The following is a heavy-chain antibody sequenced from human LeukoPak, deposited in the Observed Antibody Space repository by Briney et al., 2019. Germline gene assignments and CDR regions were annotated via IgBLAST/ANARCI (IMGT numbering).Heavy chain of an antibody. Sequence: GGSLRLSCAASGPTFSSYAMSWVRQAPGKGLEWVSSISGSGGSTYYADSVKGRFTISRDNSKNTLYLQMNSLRAEDTAVYYCAKGGRATIFGVVIYWGQGTLVTVSS. D-gene: IGHD3-3*01. CDR3: AKGGRATIFGVVIY. CDR2: ISGSGGST. J-gene: IGHJ4*02. CDR1: GPTFSSYA. V-gene: IGHV3-23*01.